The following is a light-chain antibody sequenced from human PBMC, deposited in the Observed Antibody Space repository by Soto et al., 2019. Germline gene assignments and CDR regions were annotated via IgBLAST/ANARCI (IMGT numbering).Light chain of an antibody. V-gene: IGKV3D-15*01. CDR1: ENVGTN. CDR3: QQYNNWGLS. CDR2: GSS. J-gene: IGKJ4*01. Sequence: IVMTQSPATLSVSPGDEVTLSCRASENVGTNLAWYQQKPGQAPRLLIYGSSTRATGIPATFSGSGSGTEFTPTISSLQSEESAIYYCQQYNNWGLSFGGGTKWIS.